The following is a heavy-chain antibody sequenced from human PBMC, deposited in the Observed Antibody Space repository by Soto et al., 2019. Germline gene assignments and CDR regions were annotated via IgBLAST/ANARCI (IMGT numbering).Heavy chain of an antibody. CDR2: ISSSSSYI. J-gene: IGHJ6*03. Sequence: GGSLRLSCAASGFTFSSYSMNWVRQAPGKGLEWVSSISSSSSYIYYADSVKGRFTISRDNSKNTLYLQMNSLRAEDTAVYYCAKAVVAGTNYYYYMDVWGKGTTVTVSS. D-gene: IGHD6-19*01. CDR1: GFTFSSYS. V-gene: IGHV3-21*04. CDR3: AKAVVAGTNYYYYMDV.